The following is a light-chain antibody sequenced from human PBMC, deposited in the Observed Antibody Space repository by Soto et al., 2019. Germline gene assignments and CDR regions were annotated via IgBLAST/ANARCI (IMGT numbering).Light chain of an antibody. CDR3: QHYNSYPWT. CDR2: KAS. V-gene: IGKV1-5*03. J-gene: IGKJ1*01. CDR1: QSISSW. Sequence: DIQMTQSPSILSASAGDRVTITCRASQSISSWLAWYQQKPGKAPNLLIYKASHLESGVPSRFSGSGSGTEFTITISSLQPGDFETYYCQHYNSYPWTFRQGTKVDIK.